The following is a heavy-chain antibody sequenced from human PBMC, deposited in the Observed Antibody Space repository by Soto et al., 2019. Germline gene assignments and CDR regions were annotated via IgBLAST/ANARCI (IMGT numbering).Heavy chain of an antibody. CDR1: GLNFASYA. D-gene: IGHD1-20*01. CDR2: TSGDAANT. CDR3: AKFITEAMRYFDL. Sequence: GGSLRLSCAASGLNFASYAMTWIRQAPGKGLEWVSATSGDAANTQYADSVKGRFTMSRDNSKNTLYLQMNSLRAEDTDVYFCAKFITEAMRYFDLSGRGTLVTVSS. V-gene: IGHV3-23*01. J-gene: IGHJ2*01.